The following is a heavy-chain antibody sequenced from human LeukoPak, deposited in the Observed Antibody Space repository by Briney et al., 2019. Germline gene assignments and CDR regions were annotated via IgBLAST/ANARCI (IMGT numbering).Heavy chain of an antibody. CDR3: ARRGLDGFDP. CDR1: GGSISSYY. J-gene: IGHJ5*02. Sequence: SETLSLTCTVSGGSISSYYWSWLRQPAGKGLEWIGSIYYSGSTYYNPSLKSRVTISVDTSKNQFSLKLSSVTAADTAVYYCARRGLDGFDPWGQGTLVTVSS. CDR2: IYYSGST. V-gene: IGHV4-59*05. D-gene: IGHD3-10*01.